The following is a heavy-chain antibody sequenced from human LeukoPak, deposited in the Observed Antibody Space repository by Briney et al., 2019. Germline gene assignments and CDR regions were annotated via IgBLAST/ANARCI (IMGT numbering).Heavy chain of an antibody. Sequence: GGSLRLSCAASEFTFSNYGMHWVRQAPGKGLEWVSFIRYDGSNKYYADSVKGRFTISRDNSKNTVYLQMNSLRAEDTAVYYCARDSGFSGTQRGEYWGQGTLVTVSS. CDR2: IRYDGSNK. J-gene: IGHJ4*02. V-gene: IGHV3-30*02. D-gene: IGHD3/OR15-3a*01. CDR3: ARDSGFSGTQRGEY. CDR1: EFTFSNYG.